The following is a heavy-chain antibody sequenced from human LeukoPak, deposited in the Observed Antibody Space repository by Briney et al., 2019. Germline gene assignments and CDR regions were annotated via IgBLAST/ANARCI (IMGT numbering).Heavy chain of an antibody. CDR2: INSDGSST. D-gene: IGHD2-2*01. J-gene: IGHJ6*03. CDR3: ARDRPEDIVVVPAAYYYYYYMDV. Sequence: PGGSLRLSCAASGFTLSSYWMHWVRQAPGKGLVWVSRINSDGSSTSYADSVKGRFTISRDNAKNTLYLQMNSLRAEDTAVYYCARDRPEDIVVVPAAYYYYYYMDVWGKGTTVTVSS. V-gene: IGHV3-74*01. CDR1: GFTLSSYW.